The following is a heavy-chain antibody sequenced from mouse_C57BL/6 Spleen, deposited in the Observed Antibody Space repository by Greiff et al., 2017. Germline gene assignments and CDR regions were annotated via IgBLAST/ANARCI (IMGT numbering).Heavy chain of an antibody. V-gene: IGHV1-76*01. CDR2: IYPGSGNT. J-gene: IGHJ2*01. Sequence: QVQLQQSGAELVRPGASVKLSCKASGYTFTDYYINWVKQRPGQGLEWIARIYPGSGNTYYNEKFKGKATLTAEKSSSTAYMQLSSLTSEDSAVYFCEITTVVATDFDYWGQGTTLTVSS. CDR3: EITTVVATDFDY. D-gene: IGHD1-1*01. CDR1: GYTFTDYY.